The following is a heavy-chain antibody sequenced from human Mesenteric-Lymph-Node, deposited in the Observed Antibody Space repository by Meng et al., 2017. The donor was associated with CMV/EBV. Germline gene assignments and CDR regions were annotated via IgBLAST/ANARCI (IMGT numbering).Heavy chain of an antibody. CDR2: INSDGSST. V-gene: IGHV3-74*01. CDR1: GFTFDDYA. J-gene: IGHJ5*02. CDR3: ARVISGYDFWSGYPENWFDP. Sequence: GESLKISCAASGFTFDDYAMHWVRQAPGKGLEWVSRINSDGSSTSYADSVKGRFTISRDNAKNTLYLQMNSLRAEDTAVYYCARVISGYDFWSGYPENWFDPWGQGTLVTVSS. D-gene: IGHD3-3*01.